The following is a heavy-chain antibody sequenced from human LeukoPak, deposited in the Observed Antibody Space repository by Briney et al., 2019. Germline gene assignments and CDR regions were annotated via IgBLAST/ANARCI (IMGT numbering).Heavy chain of an antibody. V-gene: IGHV3-33*06. CDR1: GFTFSSYG. J-gene: IGHJ4*02. D-gene: IGHD1-26*01. CDR3: AKPGGVRVGAMDY. Sequence: PGGSLRLSCAASGFTFSSYGMHWVRQAPGKGLEWVAVIWYDGSNKYYADSVKGRFTISRDNSKNTLYLQMNSLRAEDTAVYYCAKPGGVRVGAMDYWGQGTLVTVSS. CDR2: IWYDGSNK.